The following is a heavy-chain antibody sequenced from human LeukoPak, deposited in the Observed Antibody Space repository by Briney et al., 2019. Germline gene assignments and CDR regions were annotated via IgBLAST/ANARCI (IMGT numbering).Heavy chain of an antibody. CDR1: GYTFTSYD. CDR2: MNPNSGNT. Sequence: ASVKVSCKASGYTFTSYDINWVRQATGQGLEWMGWMNPNSGNTGYAQKFQGRVTMTRNTSISTAYMELSSLRSEDTAVYYCARGVDIVVVVAGRGSDAFDIWGQGTMVTVSS. V-gene: IGHV1-8*01. D-gene: IGHD2-15*01. J-gene: IGHJ3*02. CDR3: ARGVDIVVVVAGRGSDAFDI.